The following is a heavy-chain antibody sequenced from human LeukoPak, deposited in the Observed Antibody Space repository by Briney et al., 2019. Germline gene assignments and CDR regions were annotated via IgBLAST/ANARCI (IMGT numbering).Heavy chain of an antibody. CDR2: ISAYNGNT. V-gene: IGHV1-18*01. Sequence: ASVKISCKASGYTFTNYGISWVRQAPGQGLEWMGWISAYNGNTNYAQKLQGRVTMTTDTSTSTAYMELRSLRSDDTAVYYCARDYTDYGDSTLPFDYRGQGTLVTVSS. CDR3: ARDYTDYGDSTLPFDY. J-gene: IGHJ4*02. D-gene: IGHD4-17*01. CDR1: GYTFTNYG.